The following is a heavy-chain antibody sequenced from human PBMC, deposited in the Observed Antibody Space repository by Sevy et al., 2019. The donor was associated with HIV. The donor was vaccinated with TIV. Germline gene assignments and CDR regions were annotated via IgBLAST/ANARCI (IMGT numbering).Heavy chain of an antibody. CDR3: ARSGGYSDYGMDG. V-gene: IGHV3-13*05. Sequence: GGSLRLSCVASGFTFSSYDMHWVHQVTGKGLEWVSGVGPAGDPFYPGSVKGRFTISRENAKNSFYLQMNSLRAGDTAVYYCARSGGYSDYGMDGWGQGTTVTVSS. CDR1: GFTFSSYD. CDR2: VGPAGDP. J-gene: IGHJ6*02. D-gene: IGHD5-12*01.